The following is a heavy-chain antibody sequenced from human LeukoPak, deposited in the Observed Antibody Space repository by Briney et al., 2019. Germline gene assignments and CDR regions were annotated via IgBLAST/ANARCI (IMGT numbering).Heavy chain of an antibody. Sequence: GASVKVSCKTSGYTFTGYYMHWVRQAPGQGLEWMGWINPNSGGTNYAQKFQGRVTMTRDTSISTAYMELSRLRSDDTAVYYCARALKRSGGSCYLGHWGQGTLVTVSS. CDR3: ARALKRSGGSCYLGH. CDR2: INPNSGGT. V-gene: IGHV1-2*02. D-gene: IGHD2-15*01. J-gene: IGHJ4*02. CDR1: GYTFTGYY.